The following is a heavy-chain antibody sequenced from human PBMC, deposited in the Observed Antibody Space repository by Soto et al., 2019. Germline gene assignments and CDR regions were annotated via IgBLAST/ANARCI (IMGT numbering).Heavy chain of an antibody. CDR1: AFTFRTYG. D-gene: IGHD3-22*01. CDR2: ISFDGNNR. J-gene: IGHJ4*02. CDR3: AKEQTPNYYDSSRYPGPFDY. Sequence: GGSLRLSCSASAFTFRTYGMHWVRQAPGKGLEWVAIISFDGNNRYYADSVKGRFTISRDNSKNTLYLEMNSLRAEDTAVYYCAKEQTPNYYDSSRYPGPFDYWGQGTLVTVSS. V-gene: IGHV3-30*18.